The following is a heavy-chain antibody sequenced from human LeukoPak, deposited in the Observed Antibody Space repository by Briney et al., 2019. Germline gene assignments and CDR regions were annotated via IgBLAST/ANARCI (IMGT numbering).Heavy chain of an antibody. CDR2: IIPIFGTA. J-gene: IGHJ6*03. CDR1: GGTFSSYA. CDR3: ARSDFWSGRYYYYMDV. D-gene: IGHD3-3*01. Sequence: SVKVSCKASGGTFSSYAISWVRQAPGQGLEWMGGIIPIFGTANYAQKFQGRVTITTDESTSTAYMELSSLRSEDTAVYYCARSDFWSGRYYYYMDVWGKGTTVTVSS. V-gene: IGHV1-69*05.